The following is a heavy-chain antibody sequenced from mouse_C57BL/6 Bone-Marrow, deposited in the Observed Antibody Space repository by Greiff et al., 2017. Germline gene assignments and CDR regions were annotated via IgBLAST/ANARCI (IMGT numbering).Heavy chain of an antibody. D-gene: IGHD1-1*01. CDR3: ARKVYYGSSYAMDY. V-gene: IGHV1-81*01. Sequence: VQLQQSGAELARPGASVKLSCKASGYTFTSCGISWVKQRTGQGLEWIGEIYPRSGNTYYNEKFKGKATLTADKSSSTAYMELRSLTSEDSAVYFCARKVYYGSSYAMDYWGQGTSVTVSS. CDR1: GYTFTSCG. J-gene: IGHJ4*01. CDR2: IYPRSGNT.